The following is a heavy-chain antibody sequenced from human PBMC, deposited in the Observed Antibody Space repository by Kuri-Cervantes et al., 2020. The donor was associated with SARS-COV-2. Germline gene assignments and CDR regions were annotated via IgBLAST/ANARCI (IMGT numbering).Heavy chain of an antibody. CDR1: GFTFDDYA. CDR3: AKAKTTVTTFDY. V-gene: IGHV3-9*01. D-gene: IGHD4-17*01. Sequence: SLKISCAASGFTFDDYAMHWVRQAPGKGLEWVSGISWNSGSIGYADSVKGRFTISRDNSKNTLYLQMNSLRAEDTAVYYCAKAKTTVTTFDYWGQGTLVTVSS. CDR2: ISWNSGSI. J-gene: IGHJ4*02.